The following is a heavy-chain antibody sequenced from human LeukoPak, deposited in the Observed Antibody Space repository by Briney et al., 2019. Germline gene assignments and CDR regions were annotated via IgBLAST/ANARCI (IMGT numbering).Heavy chain of an antibody. CDR3: ARDSSTGIFDP. CDR1: GFTLSSYW. D-gene: IGHD6-13*01. CDR2: ISGSGDST. J-gene: IGHJ5*02. V-gene: IGHV3-23*01. Sequence: GGSLRLSCAASGFTLSSYWMHWVRQAPGKGLEWVSSISGSGDSTYYADSVKGRFTISRDNSKNTLYLQMNSLRAEDTAVYYCARDSSTGIFDPWGQGTLVTVSS.